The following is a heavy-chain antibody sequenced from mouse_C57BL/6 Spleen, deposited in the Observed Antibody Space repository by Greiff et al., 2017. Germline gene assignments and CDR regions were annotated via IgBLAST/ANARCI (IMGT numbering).Heavy chain of an antibody. J-gene: IGHJ4*01. D-gene: IGHD2-3*01. CDR1: GFTFSDYG. Sequence: EVQVVESGGGLVKPGGSLKLSCAASGFTFSDYGMHWVRQAPEKGLEWVAYISSGSSTIYYADTVKGRFTISRDNAKNTLFLQMTSLRSEDTAMYYCAKIYDGYFYAMDYWGQGTSVTVSS. CDR3: AKIYDGYFYAMDY. CDR2: ISSGSSTI. V-gene: IGHV5-17*01.